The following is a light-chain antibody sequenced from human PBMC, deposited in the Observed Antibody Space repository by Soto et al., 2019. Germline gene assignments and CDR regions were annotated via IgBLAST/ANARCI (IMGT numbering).Light chain of an antibody. V-gene: IGKV1-5*03. J-gene: IGKJ1*01. CDR1: QSISSW. CDR3: QHYHSYSVT. CDR2: KAS. Sequence: DIQMTQSPSTLSASVGDRVTITCRASQSISSWLAWYQQKPGKAPNLLIYKASSLESGVPSRFSGSGSGTEFTLTISSLQPDDFATYYCQHYHSYSVTFGQGTKVEIK.